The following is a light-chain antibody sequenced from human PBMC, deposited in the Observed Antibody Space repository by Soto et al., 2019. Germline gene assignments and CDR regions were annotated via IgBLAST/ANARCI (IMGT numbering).Light chain of an antibody. V-gene: IGKV3-15*01. Sequence: EIVMTQSPSTLSVSPGETATLSCRASQSVSYNLAWYQHKPGQIPRLLIYGAFTMALGIPARFSGSWSGTEFTLTISSLQSEDFAVYYCQQYKNWPPLTFGGGTKVESK. J-gene: IGKJ4*01. CDR3: QQYKNWPPLT. CDR2: GAF. CDR1: QSVSYN.